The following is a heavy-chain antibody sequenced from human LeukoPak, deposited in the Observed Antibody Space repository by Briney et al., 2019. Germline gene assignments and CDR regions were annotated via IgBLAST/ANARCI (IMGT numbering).Heavy chain of an antibody. CDR3: AKDDDFWSGHDAFDI. J-gene: IGHJ3*02. CDR1: GFTFSSYG. V-gene: IGHV3-30*18. Sequence: GGSLRLSCAASGFTFSSYGMHWVRQAPGKGLEWVAVISYDGSNKYYADSVKGRFTISRDNSKNTLYLQMNSLRAEDTAVYYCAKDDDFWSGHDAFDIWGHGTMVTVSS. D-gene: IGHD3-3*01. CDR2: ISYDGSNK.